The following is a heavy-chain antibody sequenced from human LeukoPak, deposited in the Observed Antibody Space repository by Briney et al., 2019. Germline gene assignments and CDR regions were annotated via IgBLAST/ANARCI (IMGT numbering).Heavy chain of an antibody. V-gene: IGHV3-23*01. CDR3: AKDIAPRRGSDY. Sequence: PGGSLRLSCAASGFTFRNHGMHWVRQAPGKGLEWVSAISGSGGSTYYADSVKGRFTISRDNSKNTLYLQMNSLRAEDTAVYYCAKDIAPRRGSDYWGQGTLVTVSS. CDR2: ISGSGGST. D-gene: IGHD6-6*01. J-gene: IGHJ4*02. CDR1: GFTFRNHG.